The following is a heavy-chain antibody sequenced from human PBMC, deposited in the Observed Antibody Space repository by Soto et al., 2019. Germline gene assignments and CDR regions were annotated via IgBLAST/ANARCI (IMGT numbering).Heavy chain of an antibody. V-gene: IGHV3-48*03. CDR1: GFTFSSYE. CDR2: IGDSGSPI. D-gene: IGHD2-21*01. Sequence: PGGSLRLSCAASGFTFSSYEMNWVRQAPGKGLEWVSYIGDSGSPIYYAESVRGRFTVSRDNAENLLYLQMDSLRAEDTAVYYCAREELNCGGDCFVHWGQGTKVTVSS. J-gene: IGHJ4*02. CDR3: AREELNCGGDCFVH.